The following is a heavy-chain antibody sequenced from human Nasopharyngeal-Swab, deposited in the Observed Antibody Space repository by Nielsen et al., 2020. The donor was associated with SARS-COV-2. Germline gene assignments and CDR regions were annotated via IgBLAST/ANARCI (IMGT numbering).Heavy chain of an antibody. V-gene: IGHV1-18*01. CDR1: GYTFTSYG. D-gene: IGHD6-13*01. J-gene: IGHJ4*02. Sequence: ASVKVSCKASGYTFTSYGISWVRQAPGQGLEWMGWISDYNGNTNYAQKLQGRVTMTTDTSTSTAYMELRSLRSDDTAVYYCARDVGNVAAAGSFDYWGQGTLVTVSS. CDR3: ARDVGNVAAAGSFDY. CDR2: ISDYNGNT.